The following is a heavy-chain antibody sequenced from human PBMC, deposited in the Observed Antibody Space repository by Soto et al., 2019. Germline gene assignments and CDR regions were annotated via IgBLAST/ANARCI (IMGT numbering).Heavy chain of an antibody. Sequence: ESGGGLVQPGRSLRLSCVASGFTFDDYAMHWVRQAPGKGLEWVSSIDWNSGSIAYADSVKGRFTISRDNVRNSLYLQMNSLRREDTALYFCAKGRTRPLQLGSFGDNAFDIWGQGTMVTVSS. J-gene: IGHJ3*02. V-gene: IGHV3-9*01. CDR3: AKGRTRPLQLGSFGDNAFDI. D-gene: IGHD3-10*01. CDR2: IDWNSGSI. CDR1: GFTFDDYA.